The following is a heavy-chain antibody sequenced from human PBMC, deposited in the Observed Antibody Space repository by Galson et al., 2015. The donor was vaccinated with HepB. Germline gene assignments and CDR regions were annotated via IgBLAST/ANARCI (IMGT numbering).Heavy chain of an antibody. CDR1: GYTFTGYY. CDR3: ARVEGAYCSSTSCYTSAYDY. CDR2: INPNSGGT. Sequence: SVKVSCKASGYTFTGYYMHWVRQAPGQGLEWMGWINPNSGGTNYAQKFQGRVTMTRDTSISTAYMELSRLRTDDTAVYYCARVEGAYCSSTSCYTSAYDYWGQGTLVTVSS. V-gene: IGHV1-2*02. J-gene: IGHJ4*02. D-gene: IGHD2-2*02.